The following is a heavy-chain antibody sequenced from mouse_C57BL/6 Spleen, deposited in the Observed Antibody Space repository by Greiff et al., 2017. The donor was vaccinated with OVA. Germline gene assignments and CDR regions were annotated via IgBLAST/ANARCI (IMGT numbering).Heavy chain of an antibody. CDR1: GFTFSSYA. CDR3: ARAAQARAMDY. J-gene: IGHJ4*01. CDR2: ISDGGSYT. D-gene: IGHD3-2*02. V-gene: IGHV5-4*01. Sequence: EVHLVESGGGLVKPGGSLKLSCAASGFTFSSYAMSWVRQTPEKRLEWVATISDGGSYTYYPDNVKGRFTISRDNAKNNLYLQMSHLKSEDTAMYYCARAAQARAMDYWGQGTSVTVSS.